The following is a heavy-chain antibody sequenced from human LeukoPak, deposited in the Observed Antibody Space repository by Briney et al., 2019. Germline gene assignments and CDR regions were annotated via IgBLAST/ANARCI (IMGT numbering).Heavy chain of an antibody. CDR3: ASTNHYYGSGTYDYYFDY. CDR2: VSSGSDYI. CDR1: GFTFSSYS. D-gene: IGHD3-10*01. J-gene: IGHJ4*02. V-gene: IGHV3-21*01. Sequence: GGSLRLSCATSGFTFSSYSMNWVRQAPGTGLEGVSSVSSGSDYIYSADSVKGRSTISRDNAKNSLYLQMTSLRAEDTAVYYCASTNHYYGSGTYDYYFDYWGQGTLLTVSS.